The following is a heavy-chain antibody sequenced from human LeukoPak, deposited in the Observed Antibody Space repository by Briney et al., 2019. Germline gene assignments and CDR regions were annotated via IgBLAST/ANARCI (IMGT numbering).Heavy chain of an antibody. CDR3: ANDPYRASSGLVDY. Sequence: GGSLRLSCAPSRFTFSNYAVRWVRQAPGKGLEWVSSISGSGGTTYYADSVKGRFTISRDNYKNTLYLQMNSLHSADTAVYYCANDPYRASSGLVDYWGQGTLVTVSS. D-gene: IGHD5-12*01. V-gene: IGHV3-23*01. CDR2: ISGSGGTT. CDR1: RFTFSNYA. J-gene: IGHJ4*02.